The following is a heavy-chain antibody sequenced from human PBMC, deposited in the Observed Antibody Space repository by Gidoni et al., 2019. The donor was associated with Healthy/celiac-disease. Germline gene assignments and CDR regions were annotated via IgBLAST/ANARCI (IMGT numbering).Heavy chain of an antibody. Sequence: QVQLVESGGGVVQPGRSLRLSCAASGFPFSRYGMHWVRQAPGKGLGWVAVISYDGSNKYYADSVKGRFTISRDNSKNTLYLQMNSLRAEDTAVYYCAKDGLRYCSGGSCYSPHDYWGQGTLVTVSS. J-gene: IGHJ4*02. CDR1: GFPFSRYG. D-gene: IGHD2-15*01. CDR2: ISYDGSNK. CDR3: AKDGLRYCSGGSCYSPHDY. V-gene: IGHV3-30*18.